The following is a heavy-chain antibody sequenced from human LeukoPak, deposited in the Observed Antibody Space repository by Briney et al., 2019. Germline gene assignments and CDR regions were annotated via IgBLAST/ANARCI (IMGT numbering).Heavy chain of an antibody. CDR2: IYPGDSDI. D-gene: IGHD1-26*01. Sequence: GESLKISCRGSGYSFTTYWIGWVRQMPGKGLEWMGIIYPGDSDIKYSPSFQGQVTISADKSINTAYLQWSSLKASDTAIYYCARGHGSAWETLYFDFWGQGTLVTVSS. CDR1: GYSFTTYW. J-gene: IGHJ4*01. V-gene: IGHV5-51*01. CDR3: ARGHGSAWETLYFDF.